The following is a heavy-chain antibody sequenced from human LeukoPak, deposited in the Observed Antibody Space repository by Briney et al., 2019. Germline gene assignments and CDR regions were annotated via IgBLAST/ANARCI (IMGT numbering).Heavy chain of an antibody. CDR1: GFTFSNYE. Sequence: GGSLRLSCAASGFTFSNYEMNWVRQAPGKGLEWIAHISGSGATIYYADSVKGRFTISRDNAKNSVHLQMNSLRAEDTAVYSCARGGHFSSYKEYFHNWGQGTLVSVSS. V-gene: IGHV3-48*03. J-gene: IGHJ1*01. D-gene: IGHD6-13*01. CDR3: ARGGHFSSYKEYFHN. CDR2: ISGSGATI.